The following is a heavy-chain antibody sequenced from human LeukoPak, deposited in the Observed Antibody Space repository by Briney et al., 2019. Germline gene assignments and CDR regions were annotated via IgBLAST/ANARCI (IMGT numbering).Heavy chain of an antibody. CDR1: GGSISSGSYY. J-gene: IGHJ4*02. V-gene: IGHV4-30-4*08. D-gene: IGHD3-3*01. Sequence: PSETLSLTCTVSGGSISSGSYYWSWIRQPPGKGLEWIGYIYYSGSTYYNPSLKSRVTISVDTSKNQFSLKLSSVTAADTAVYYCARDNDFWSGYPRLDYWGQGTLVTVSS. CDR2: IYYSGST. CDR3: ARDNDFWSGYPRLDY.